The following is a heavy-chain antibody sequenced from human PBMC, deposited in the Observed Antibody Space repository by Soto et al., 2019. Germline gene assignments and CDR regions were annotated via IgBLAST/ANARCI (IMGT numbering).Heavy chain of an antibody. V-gene: IGHV3-30*18. Sequence: QEQLVESGGGVVQPGRSLRLSCEVSGFTFSTYGMNWVRQAPGKGLEWVAVISFVGSDKNYIHTLKGRFTISRDNSKNTLYLQMNSLRPEDTAVYDCSKERDTARYNWNLDYWGQGALVTVSS. D-gene: IGHD1-1*01. CDR1: GFTFSTYG. CDR3: SKERDTARYNWNLDY. J-gene: IGHJ4*02. CDR2: ISFVGSDK.